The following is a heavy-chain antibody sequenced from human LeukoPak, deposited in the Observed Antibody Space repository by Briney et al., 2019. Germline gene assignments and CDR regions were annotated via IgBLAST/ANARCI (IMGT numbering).Heavy chain of an antibody. CDR1: GGSFSGYY. CDR2: INHSGST. D-gene: IGHD5-12*01. V-gene: IGHV4-34*01. J-gene: IGHJ4*02. CDR3: AREAKRGYSGYDLAY. Sequence: SETLSLTCAVYGGSFSGYYWSWIRQPPGKGLEWIGEINHSGSTNYNPSLKSRVTISVDTSKNQFSLKLSSVTAADTAVYYCAREAKRGYSGYDLAYWGQGTLVTVYS.